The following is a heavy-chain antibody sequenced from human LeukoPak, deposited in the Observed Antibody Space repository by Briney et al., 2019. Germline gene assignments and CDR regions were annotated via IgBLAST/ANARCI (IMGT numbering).Heavy chain of an antibody. D-gene: IGHD5-18*01. Sequence: GGSLRLSRAASGFTFSSYAMHWVRQAPGKGLEWVAVISYDGSNKYYADSVKGRFTISRDNSKNTLYLQMNSLRAEDTAVYYCARDSRRGYSPTNWFDPWGQGTLVTVSS. CDR1: GFTFSSYA. CDR3: ARDSRRGYSPTNWFDP. V-gene: IGHV3-30-3*01. CDR2: ISYDGSNK. J-gene: IGHJ5*02.